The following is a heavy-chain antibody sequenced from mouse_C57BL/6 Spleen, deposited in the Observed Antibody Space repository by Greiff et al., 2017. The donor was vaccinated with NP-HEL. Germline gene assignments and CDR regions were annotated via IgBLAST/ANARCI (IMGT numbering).Heavy chain of an antibody. D-gene: IGHD2-4*01. CDR3: TRRDDYDVFPFAY. CDR2: IRNKANNHAT. V-gene: IGHV6-6*01. CDR1: GFTFSDAW. J-gene: IGHJ3*01. Sequence: EVQGVESGGGLVQPGGSMKLSCAASGFTFSDAWMDWVRQSPEKGLEWVAEIRNKANNHATYYAESVKGRFTISRDDSKSSVYLQMNSLRAEDTGIYYCTRRDDYDVFPFAYWGQGTLVTVSA.